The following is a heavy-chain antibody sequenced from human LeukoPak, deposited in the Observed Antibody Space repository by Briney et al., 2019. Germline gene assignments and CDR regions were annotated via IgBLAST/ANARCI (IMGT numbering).Heavy chain of an antibody. CDR3: ARHIPYNWNFMYYFDY. J-gene: IGHJ4*02. Sequence: SETLSLTCTVSGGSISSSSYYWGWIRQPPGKGLEWIGSIYYSGSTYYNPSLKSRVTISVDTSKNQFSLKLSPVTAADTAVYYCARHIPYNWNFMYYFDYWGQGTLVTVSS. D-gene: IGHD1-7*01. CDR1: GGSISSSSYY. V-gene: IGHV4-39*01. CDR2: IYYSGST.